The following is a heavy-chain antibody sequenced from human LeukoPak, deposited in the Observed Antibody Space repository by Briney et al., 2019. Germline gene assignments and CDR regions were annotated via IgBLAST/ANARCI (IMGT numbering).Heavy chain of an antibody. CDR1: GFTFSSYE. D-gene: IGHD3-3*01. CDR3: ARDLYADLWSGSVFDY. V-gene: IGHV3-48*03. CDR2: ISSSGSTI. J-gene: IGHJ4*02. Sequence: GGSLRLSCAASGFTFSSYEMNWVRQAPGKGLEWVSYISSSGSTIYYADSVKGRFTISRDNAKNSLYLQMNSLRAEDTAVYYCARDLYADLWSGSVFDYWGQGTLVTVSS.